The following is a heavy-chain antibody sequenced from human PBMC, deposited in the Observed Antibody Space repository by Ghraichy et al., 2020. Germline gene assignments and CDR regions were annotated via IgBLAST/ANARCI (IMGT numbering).Heavy chain of an antibody. CDR1: GFTFSSYW. D-gene: IGHD2-8*02. Sequence: LSLTCAASGFTFSSYWMTWVRQAPGKGLGWVANIQLYGSEKYHVDSVKGRFTISRDNAENSLYLQMSSLRVEDTAVYFCARSTGAHYGMDVWGQGTTVTVSS. V-gene: IGHV3-7*01. CDR3: ARSTGAHYGMDV. J-gene: IGHJ6*02. CDR2: IQLYGSEK.